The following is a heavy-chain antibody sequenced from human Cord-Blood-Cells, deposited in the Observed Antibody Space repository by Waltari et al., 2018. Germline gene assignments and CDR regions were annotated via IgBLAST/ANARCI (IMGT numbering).Heavy chain of an antibody. Sequence: QVQPQQWGAGLLKPSETLSLTCAVYGGPFIGYYQGWIRQPPGKGLVWIGEINHSGSTNYNPSLKSRVTISVDTSKNQFSLKLSSVTAADTAVYYCARRPHHGDYFDYWGQGTLVTVSS. V-gene: IGHV4-34*01. CDR3: ARRPHHGDYFDY. J-gene: IGHJ4*02. CDR2: INHSGST. D-gene: IGHD4-17*01. CDR1: GGPFIGYY.